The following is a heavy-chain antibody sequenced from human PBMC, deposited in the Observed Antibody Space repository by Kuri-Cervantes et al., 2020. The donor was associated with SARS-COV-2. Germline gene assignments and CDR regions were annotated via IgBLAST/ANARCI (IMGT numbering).Heavy chain of an antibody. J-gene: IGHJ4*02. Sequence: SETLSLTCTVSGGSISSYYWSWIRQPPGKGLEWIGYIYYSGSTNYNPSLKSRVTISVDTSKNQFSLKPSSVTAADTAVYYCARTIRDGYNGHYFDYWGQGTLVTVSS. CDR3: ARTIRDGYNGHYFDY. CDR1: GGSISSYY. CDR2: IYYSGST. D-gene: IGHD5-24*01. V-gene: IGHV4-59*01.